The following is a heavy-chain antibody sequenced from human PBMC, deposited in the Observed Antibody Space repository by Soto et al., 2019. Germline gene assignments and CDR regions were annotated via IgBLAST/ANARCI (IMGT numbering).Heavy chain of an antibody. CDR3: ARDQLEGNGFDP. CDR2: IYHSGST. J-gene: IGHJ5*02. Sequence: QLQLQESGSGLVRPSQTLSLTCAVSGGSISSGGYSWNWIRQPPGKGLEWIGYIYHSGSTLYNPSLKSRVTISVDKSQNQFSLKLSSVTAADTAVDYWARDQLEGNGFDPWGQGTLVTVYS. D-gene: IGHD1-1*01. V-gene: IGHV4-30-2*01. CDR1: GGSISSGGYS.